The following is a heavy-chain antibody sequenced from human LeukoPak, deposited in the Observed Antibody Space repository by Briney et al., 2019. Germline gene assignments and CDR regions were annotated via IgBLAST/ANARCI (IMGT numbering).Heavy chain of an antibody. D-gene: IGHD6-13*01. CDR1: RGSISYYR. CDR3: ARSPLGPDESSSWKYYFDY. Sequence: SETLSLTCTVSRGSISYYRWNWVRQSPGKGLEWIGYIYYIGSINYNPSLDSRVTMSIDRSNNHFSLNLGSVTAADTAVYYCARSPLGPDESSSWKYYFDYWGQGILVTVSS. V-gene: IGHV4-59*01. CDR2: IYYIGSI. J-gene: IGHJ4*02.